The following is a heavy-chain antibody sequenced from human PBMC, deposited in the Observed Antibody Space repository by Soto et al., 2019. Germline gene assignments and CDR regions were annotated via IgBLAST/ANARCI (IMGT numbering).Heavy chain of an antibody. CDR3: ARDAPGEWFVTGVDP. V-gene: IGHV1-18*01. J-gene: IGHJ5*02. CDR1: GYTFTSYG. CDR2: ISAYNGNT. D-gene: IGHD3-3*01. Sequence: ASVKVSCKASGYTFTSYGISWVRQAPGQGLEWMGWISAYNGNTNYAQKLQGRVTMTTDTSTSTAYMELRSLRSDDTAVYYCARDAPGEWFVTGVDPWGQGTLVTVSS.